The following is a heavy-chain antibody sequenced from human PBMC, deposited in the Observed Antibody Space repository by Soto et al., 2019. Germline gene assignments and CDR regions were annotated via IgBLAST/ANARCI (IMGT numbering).Heavy chain of an antibody. Sequence: QLQLQESGPGLVKPSETLSLTCTVSGGSISSSSYYWGWIRQPPGKGLEWIGSIFYSGSTYHNPALKSRVTISVDTSKNQFSLKLSSVTAAYTAVYYCARREMATIWEYYFDYWGQGTLVTVSS. J-gene: IGHJ4*02. V-gene: IGHV4-39*01. CDR3: ARREMATIWEYYFDY. D-gene: IGHD5-12*01. CDR1: GGSISSSSYY. CDR2: IFYSGST.